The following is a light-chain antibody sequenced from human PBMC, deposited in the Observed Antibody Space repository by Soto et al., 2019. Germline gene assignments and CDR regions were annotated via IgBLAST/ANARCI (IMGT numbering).Light chain of an antibody. V-gene: IGLV1-40*01. CDR1: SSNIGARYD. CDR3: QSYDSSLSGWV. CDR2: GNS. J-gene: IGLJ3*02. Sequence: QSVLTQPPSVSGAPGQRVTISCTGGSSNIGARYDVHWYQHLPGTAPKLLIYGNSNRPSGVPDRFSGSKSGTSASLAITGLQAEDEADYYCQSYDSSLSGWVFGGGTKLTVL.